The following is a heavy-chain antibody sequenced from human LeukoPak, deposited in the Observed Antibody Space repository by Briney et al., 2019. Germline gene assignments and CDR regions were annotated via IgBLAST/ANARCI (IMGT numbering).Heavy chain of an antibody. CDR2: LNPNSGDT. CDR3: ARDGEVRQGHCSTTSCPVDY. V-gene: IGHV1-2*02. J-gene: IGHJ4*02. CDR1: GYTFTSYY. Sequence: ASVKVSCKASGYTFTSYYMHWVRQAPGQGLEYMGWLNPNSGDTNSAQRFQGRVTMTRDTSMSTAYMELSGLRFDDTAVYYCARDGEVRQGHCSTTSCPVDYWGQGTLITVSS. D-gene: IGHD2-2*01.